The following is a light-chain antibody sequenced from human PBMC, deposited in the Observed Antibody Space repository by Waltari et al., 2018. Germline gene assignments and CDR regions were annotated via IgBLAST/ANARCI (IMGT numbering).Light chain of an antibody. J-gene: IGKJ4*01. V-gene: IGKV4-1*01. CDR2: WAS. CDR1: QSVLYSSNNKNY. Sequence: DFVMTQSPDSLAVSLGERATLNCKSSQSVLYSSNNKNYLAWYQQKPGQPPKLLIYWASTRESGVPDRFSGSGSGTDFTLTISSLQAEDVAVYYCQQYYDTPFTFGGGTTVEIK. CDR3: QQYYDTPFT.